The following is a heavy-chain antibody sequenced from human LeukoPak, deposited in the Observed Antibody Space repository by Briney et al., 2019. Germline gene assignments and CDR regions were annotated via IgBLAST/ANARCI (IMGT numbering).Heavy chain of an antibody. Sequence: SETLSLTCTVSGGPLTRSLSYWGWIRRPPGKGLEWIGSIYYTGSTDYSPSFESRAAMSVDTSKNQFSLQLRSVTAADTAVYYCARLSSGYEDYYFDDWGQGTLVTVSS. CDR1: GGPLTRSLSY. J-gene: IGHJ4*02. D-gene: IGHD3-22*01. V-gene: IGHV4-39*01. CDR2: IYYTGST. CDR3: ARLSSGYEDYYFDD.